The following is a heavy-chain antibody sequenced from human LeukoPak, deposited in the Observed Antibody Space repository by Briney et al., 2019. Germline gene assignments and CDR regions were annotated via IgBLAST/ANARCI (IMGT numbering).Heavy chain of an antibody. CDR1: GFTFSSYS. J-gene: IGHJ4*02. V-gene: IGHV3-21*01. D-gene: IGHD2-21*01. Sequence: GGSLRPSCAASGFTFSSYSMNWVRQARGEGLEWVLSISSSSSYIYYADSVKGRFTISRDNANNSLYLQLNSLRAEYTVVYCCARGIAYCGEDCYFAFDYWGQGTLVTVSS. CDR3: ARGIAYCGEDCYFAFDY. CDR2: ISSSSSYI.